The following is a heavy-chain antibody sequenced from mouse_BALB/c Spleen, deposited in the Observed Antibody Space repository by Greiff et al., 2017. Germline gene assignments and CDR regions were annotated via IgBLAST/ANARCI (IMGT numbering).Heavy chain of an antibody. CDR3: ASSYYYGSSFAY. CDR2: ISYSGST. CDR1: GYSITSDYA. D-gene: IGHD1-1*01. J-gene: IGHJ3*01. V-gene: IGHV3-2*02. Sequence: EVQLQESGPGLVKPSQSLSLTCTVTGYSITSDYAWTWIRQFPGNKLEWMGYISYSGSTSYNPSLKSRISITRDTSKNQFFLQLNSVTTEDTATYYCASSYYYGSSFAYWGQGTLVTVSA.